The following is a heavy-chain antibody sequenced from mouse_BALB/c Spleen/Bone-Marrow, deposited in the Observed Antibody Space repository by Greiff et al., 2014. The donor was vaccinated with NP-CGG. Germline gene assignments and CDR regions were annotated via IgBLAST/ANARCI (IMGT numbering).Heavy chain of an antibody. Sequence: EVQGVESGTLLARPGAAVKMSCKASGYTFSNYWMHWVKQRPGQGLEWIGTIYPGNSDTTYNQKFKGKATLTAVTSTSTAYMELSSLTNEDSAVYYCTTLARNKFDYWGQGTTLTVSS. CDR2: IYPGNSDT. V-gene: IGHV1-5*01. D-gene: IGHD3-1*01. CDR1: GYTFSNYW. CDR3: TTLARNKFDY. J-gene: IGHJ2*01.